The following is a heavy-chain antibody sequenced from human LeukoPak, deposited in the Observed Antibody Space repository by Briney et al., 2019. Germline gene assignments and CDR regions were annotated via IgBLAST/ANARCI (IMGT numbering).Heavy chain of an antibody. CDR3: AKQTRYDSPAGGRGFDY. Sequence: GGSLRLSCAGSGFSFDIYGMNWVRQAPGKGLQWVSTISSSGGITYYADSVKGRFTISRDNSKNTLFLEMSSLRAEDTAVYYCAKQTRYDSPAGGRGFDYWGQGTLVTVSS. CDR2: ISSSGGIT. J-gene: IGHJ4*02. V-gene: IGHV3-23*01. CDR1: GFSFDIYG. D-gene: IGHD3-22*01.